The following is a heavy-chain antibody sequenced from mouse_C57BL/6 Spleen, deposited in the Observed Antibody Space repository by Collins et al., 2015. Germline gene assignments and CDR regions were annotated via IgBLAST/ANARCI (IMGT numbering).Heavy chain of an antibody. CDR1: GFSLTSYG. CDR3: ARHETMRGYYAMDY. J-gene: IGHJ4*01. CDR2: XWSDGST. V-gene: IGHV2-6-1*01. D-gene: IGHD2-4*01. Sequence: QVQLKESGPGLVAPSQSLSITCTISGFSLTSYGVHWVRQPPGKGLEWLVVXWSDGSTTYNSALKSRLSISKDNSKSQVFLKMNSLQTDDTAMYYCARHETMRGYYAMDYWGQGTSVTVSS.